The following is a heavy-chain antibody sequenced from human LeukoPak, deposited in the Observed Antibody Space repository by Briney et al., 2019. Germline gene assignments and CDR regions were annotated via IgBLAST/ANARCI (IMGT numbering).Heavy chain of an antibody. CDR1: GFRFDIYW. CDR2: IYPGGSDT. CDR3: ARRQGGQNWYFDL. J-gene: IGHJ2*01. Sequence: GESLKISCQGSGFRFDIYWIGWVRQIPGKGLEWMGNIYPGGSDTRFSPSFQGQVTMSADRSSGTAYLQWSSLKASDTAMYYCARRQGGQNWYFDLWGRGTAVTVSS. D-gene: IGHD3-16*01. V-gene: IGHV5-51*01.